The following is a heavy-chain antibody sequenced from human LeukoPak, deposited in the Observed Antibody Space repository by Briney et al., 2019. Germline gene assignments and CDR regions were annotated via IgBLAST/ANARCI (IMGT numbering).Heavy chain of an antibody. Sequence: SETLSLTCAVYGGSFSGYYWSWIRQPPGKGLEWIGEINHSGSTNYNPSLKSRVTISVDTSKNQFSLKLSSVTAADTAVYYCARWSSGWYGVAFDIWGQGTTVTVSS. CDR2: INHSGST. CDR1: GGSFSGYY. D-gene: IGHD6-19*01. J-gene: IGHJ3*02. V-gene: IGHV4-34*01. CDR3: ARWSSGWYGVAFDI.